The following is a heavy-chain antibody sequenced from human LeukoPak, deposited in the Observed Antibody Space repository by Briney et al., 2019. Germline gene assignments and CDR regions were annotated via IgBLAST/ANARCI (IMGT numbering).Heavy chain of an antibody. D-gene: IGHD5-18*01. CDR1: GYTFTTYY. J-gene: IGHJ4*02. CDR3: ARVLGAHRYGSIDH. Sequence: ASVTVSCKASGYTFTTYYMHWVRQAPGQGLEWMGIINPSSGSTSYAQKFQGRVTMTRDTSTSTVYMELSSLRSEDTAIYYCARVLGAHRYGSIDHWGQGTLVTVSS. CDR2: INPSSGST. V-gene: IGHV1-46*01.